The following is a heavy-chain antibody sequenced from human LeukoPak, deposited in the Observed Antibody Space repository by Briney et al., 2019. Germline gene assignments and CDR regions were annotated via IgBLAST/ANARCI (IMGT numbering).Heavy chain of an antibody. CDR2: IYYSGTT. Sequence: PSETLSLTCTVSSDSISSYYWSWIRQPPGKGLEWIGYIYYSGTTKYNPSLKSRVTISVDTSKNQFSLKLSSVTAADTAVYYCARLYYYDSSGYYYSPGAFDIWGQGTMVTVSS. D-gene: IGHD3-22*01. CDR3: ARLYYYDSSGYYYSPGAFDI. J-gene: IGHJ3*02. CDR1: SDSISSYY. V-gene: IGHV4-59*12.